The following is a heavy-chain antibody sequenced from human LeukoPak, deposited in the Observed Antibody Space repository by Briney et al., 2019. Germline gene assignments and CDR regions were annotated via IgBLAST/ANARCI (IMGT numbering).Heavy chain of an antibody. V-gene: IGHV3-30*18. CDR1: GFTFSSYG. J-gene: IGHJ6*02. Sequence: GESLRLSCAASGFTFSSYGMHWVRQAPGKGLEWLAVISYDGSNKYYADSVKRRPTISSDTSTNTLDLQINSLRADDTAVYYCAKDREGYYGSGRIYYYYGMDVWGQGTTVTVSS. D-gene: IGHD3-10*01. CDR3: AKDREGYYGSGRIYYYYGMDV. CDR2: ISYDGSNK.